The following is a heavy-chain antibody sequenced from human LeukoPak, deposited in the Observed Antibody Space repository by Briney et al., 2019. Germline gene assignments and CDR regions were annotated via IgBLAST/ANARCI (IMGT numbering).Heavy chain of an antibody. D-gene: IGHD6-6*01. CDR2: ISAYNGNT. V-gene: IGHV1-18*01. CDR1: GYTFTSYG. CDR3: ARDRTFLQYSSSVNWFDP. J-gene: IGHJ5*02. Sequence: ASVKVSCKASGYTFTSYGISWVRQAPGQGLEWMGWISAYNGNTNYAQKLQGRVTMTTDTSTSTAYMELRSLRSDDTAVYCCARDRTFLQYSSSVNWFDPWGQGTLVTVSS.